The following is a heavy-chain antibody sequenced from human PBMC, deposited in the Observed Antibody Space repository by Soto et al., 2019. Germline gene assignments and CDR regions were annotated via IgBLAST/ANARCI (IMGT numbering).Heavy chain of an antibody. D-gene: IGHD3-16*02. CDR3: ARHHYDYIWGSYRFGWFDP. CDR2: IYPGDSDT. V-gene: IGHV5-51*01. CDR1: GYSFTSYW. Sequence: PGESLKISCKGSGYSFTSYWIGWVRQMPGKGLEWMGIIYPGDSDTRYSPSFQGQVTISADKSISTAYLQWSSLKASDTAMYYCARHHYDYIWGSYRFGWFDPWGQGTLVTVSS. J-gene: IGHJ5*02.